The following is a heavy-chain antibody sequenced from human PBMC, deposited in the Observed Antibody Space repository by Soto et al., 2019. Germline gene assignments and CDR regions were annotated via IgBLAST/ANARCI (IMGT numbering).Heavy chain of an antibody. CDR1: GFTFSSYA. Sequence: EVQLLESGGGLVQPGGSLRLSCAASGFTFSSYAMNWVRQAPGKGLQWVSVISGSGDSTYYAASVKGRFTISRDNSKNTLYLQMNSLRAADTAVYYCARRNSGWYFDLWGRGTRVTVSS. CDR3: ARRNSGWYFDL. CDR2: ISGSGDST. J-gene: IGHJ2*01. D-gene: IGHD4-4*01. V-gene: IGHV3-23*01.